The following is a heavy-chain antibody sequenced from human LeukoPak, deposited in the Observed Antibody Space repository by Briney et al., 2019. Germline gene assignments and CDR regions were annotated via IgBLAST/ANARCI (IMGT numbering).Heavy chain of an antibody. Sequence: GGSLRLSCAASGFTFSTYSMNWVRQAPGKGLEWVSAISGSGGSTYYADSVKGRFTISRDNSKNTLYLQMNSLRAEDTAVYYCAKRGWYLDYWGQGTLVTVSS. CDR2: ISGSGGST. CDR3: AKRGWYLDY. D-gene: IGHD6-19*01. J-gene: IGHJ4*02. V-gene: IGHV3-23*01. CDR1: GFTFSTYS.